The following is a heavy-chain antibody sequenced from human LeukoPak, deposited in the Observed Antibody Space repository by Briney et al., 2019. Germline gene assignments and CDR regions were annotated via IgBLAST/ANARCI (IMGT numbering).Heavy chain of an antibody. J-gene: IGHJ4*02. CDR2: INTDGSST. V-gene: IGHV3-74*01. Sequence: GGSLRLSCAASGFTFGSYWMHWVRQAPGKGLVWVSRINTDGSSTSDADSVRGRVTTSRDNAKNTLYLQMNSLSAEDTAVYYCARAGYCSGGSCYFDYWGQGTQVIVSS. D-gene: IGHD2-15*01. CDR1: GFTFGSYW. CDR3: ARAGYCSGGSCYFDY.